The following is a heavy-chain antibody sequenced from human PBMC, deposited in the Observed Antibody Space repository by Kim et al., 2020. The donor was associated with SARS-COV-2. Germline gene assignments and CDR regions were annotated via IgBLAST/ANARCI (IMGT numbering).Heavy chain of an antibody. J-gene: IGHJ6*03. CDR3: TTDGMVARRPYYYYMDV. V-gene: IGHV3-15*01. D-gene: IGHD2-15*01. CDR2: IKSKTDGGTI. Sequence: GGSLRLSCAASGFTLSSAWMSWVRQAPGKGLEWVGRIKSKTDGGTIDYAAPVKGRFTISRDDSKNTLYLQMNSLQAEDAPVYFCTTDGMVARRPYYYYMDVWGKGTTVTVSS. CDR1: GFTLSSAW.